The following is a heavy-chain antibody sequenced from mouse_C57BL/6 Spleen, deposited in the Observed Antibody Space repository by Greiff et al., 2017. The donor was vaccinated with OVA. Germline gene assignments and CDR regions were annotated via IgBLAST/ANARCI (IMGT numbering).Heavy chain of an antibody. CDR3: ARHLGAY. Sequence: EVQGVESGGDLVKPGGSLKLSCAASGFTFSSYGMSWVRQTPDKRLEWVATISSGGSYTYYPDSVKGRFTISRDNAKNTLYLQMSSLKSEDTAMYYWARHLGAYWGQGTLVTVSA. J-gene: IGHJ3*01. CDR1: GFTFSSYG. D-gene: IGHD3-3*01. CDR2: ISSGGSYT. V-gene: IGHV5-6*01.